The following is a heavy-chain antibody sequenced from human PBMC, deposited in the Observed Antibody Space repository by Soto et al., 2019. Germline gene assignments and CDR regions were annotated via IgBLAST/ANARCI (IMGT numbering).Heavy chain of an antibody. Sequence: GGSLRLSCAASGFTFSTYSMNWVRQAPGKGLEWLSYISGGSTTIYYADSVKGRFTISRDNAKNSLYLEMNSLSAEDTAVYYCARDEDNGSVSLYWGKGTLVTVSS. CDR2: ISGGSTTI. CDR3: ARDEDNGSVSLY. J-gene: IGHJ4*02. V-gene: IGHV3-48*01. D-gene: IGHD3-10*01. CDR1: GFTFSTYS.